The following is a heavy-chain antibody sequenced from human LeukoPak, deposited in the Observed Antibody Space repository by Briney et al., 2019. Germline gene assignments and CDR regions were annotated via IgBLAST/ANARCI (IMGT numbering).Heavy chain of an antibody. CDR1: GGSISSGSYY. D-gene: IGHD6-13*01. Sequence: SQTLSLTCTVSGGSISSGSYYWSWIRQPAGKGLEWIGRIYTSGSTNYNPSLKSRVTISVDTSKNQFSLKLSSVTAADTAVYYCARGAEGIWAAAGNYFDYWGQGTLVTVSS. CDR2: IYTSGST. CDR3: ARGAEGIWAAAGNYFDY. J-gene: IGHJ4*02. V-gene: IGHV4-61*02.